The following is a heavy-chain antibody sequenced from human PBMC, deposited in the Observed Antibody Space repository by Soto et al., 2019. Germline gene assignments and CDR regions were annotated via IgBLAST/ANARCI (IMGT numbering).Heavy chain of an antibody. V-gene: IGHV3-33*01. CDR3: ARGGEDFWSGYYK. CDR1: GFTFSSYG. Sequence: QVQLGESGGGVVQPGRSLRLSCAASGFTFSSYGMHWVRQAPGKGLEWVAVIWYDGSNKYYADSVKGRFTISRDNSKNTLYLQMNSLRAEDTAVYYCARGGEDFWSGYYKWGQGTLVTVSS. J-gene: IGHJ4*02. D-gene: IGHD3-3*01. CDR2: IWYDGSNK.